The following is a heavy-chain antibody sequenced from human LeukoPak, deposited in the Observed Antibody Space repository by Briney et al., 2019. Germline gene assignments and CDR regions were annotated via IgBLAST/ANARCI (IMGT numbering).Heavy chain of an antibody. CDR3: ARGPYCSGATCYSQYFDF. V-gene: IGHV1-18*01. D-gene: IGHD2-15*01. Sequence: ASVKVSCKASGYTFTSYGISWVRQAPGQGLEWMGWISAYNGNTYYAQKLRGRVTMTTDTSTSTAYMELRSLSSDDTAVYYCARGPYCSGATCYSQYFDFWGEGTLVPVSS. J-gene: IGHJ4*02. CDR2: ISAYNGNT. CDR1: GYTFTSYG.